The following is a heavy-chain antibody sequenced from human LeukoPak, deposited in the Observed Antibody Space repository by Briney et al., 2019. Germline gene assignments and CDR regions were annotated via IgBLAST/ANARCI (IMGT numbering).Heavy chain of an antibody. J-gene: IGHJ3*01. CDR2: IYYSGST. V-gene: IGHV4-39*07. CDR1: GGSISSSSYY. CDR3: ARVVIWSPRNKQVPDAFDV. D-gene: IGHD1/OR15-1a*01. Sequence: SETLSLTCTVSGGSISSSSYYWGWIRQPPGKGLEWIGSIYYSGSTYYNPSLKSRVTISVDTSKNQFSLKLSSVTAADTAVYYCARVVIWSPRNKQVPDAFDVWGQGTMVTVSS.